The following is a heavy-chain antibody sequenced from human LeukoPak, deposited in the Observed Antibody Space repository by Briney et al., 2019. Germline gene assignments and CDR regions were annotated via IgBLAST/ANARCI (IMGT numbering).Heavy chain of an antibody. V-gene: IGHV3-43*02. CDR1: GFTFDDYA. CDR2: ISGDGGST. CDR3: ATNPAAAAQSYYYYYMDV. D-gene: IGHD6-13*01. J-gene: IGHJ6*03. Sequence: GGSLRLSCAASGFTFDDYAMHWVRQAPGKGLEWVSLISGDGGSTYYADSVKGRFTISRDNSKNSLYLQMNSLRTEDTALYYCATNPAAAAQSYYYYYMDVWGKGTTVTFSS.